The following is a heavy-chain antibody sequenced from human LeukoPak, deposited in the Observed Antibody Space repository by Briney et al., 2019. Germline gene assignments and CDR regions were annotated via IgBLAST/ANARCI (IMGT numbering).Heavy chain of an antibody. J-gene: IGHJ6*03. Sequence: SETLSLTCTVSGYSISSDYYWGWLRQPPGKGVEWIGIIYHSGSTYYNPSLKSRVTISVDTPKNKFSLKLSSVTAADTAVYYCSRDRVDTIFGVVIMGEYYMDVWGKGTTVTVSS. CDR2: IYHSGST. CDR1: GYSISSDYY. CDR3: SRDRVDTIFGVVIMGEYYMDV. V-gene: IGHV4-38-2*02. D-gene: IGHD3-3*01.